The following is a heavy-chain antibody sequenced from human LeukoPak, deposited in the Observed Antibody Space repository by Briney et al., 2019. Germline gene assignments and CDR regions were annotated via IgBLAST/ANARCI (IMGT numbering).Heavy chain of an antibody. Sequence: PSETLSLTCAVYGGSFSGYYWSWIRQPPGKGLEWIGYIYYSGSTNYNPSLKSRVTISVDTSKNQFSLKLSSVTAADTAVYYCARLVSTTAYYFDYWGQGTLVTVSS. CDR2: IYYSGST. D-gene: IGHD4-17*01. CDR1: GGSFSGYY. CDR3: ARLVSTTAYYFDY. J-gene: IGHJ4*02. V-gene: IGHV4-59*01.